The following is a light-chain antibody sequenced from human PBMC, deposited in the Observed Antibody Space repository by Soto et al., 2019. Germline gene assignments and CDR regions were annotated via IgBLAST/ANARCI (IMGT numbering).Light chain of an antibody. CDR3: QQYNNWPRT. CDR2: GAS. J-gene: IGKJ1*01. CDR1: QSVSSFY. V-gene: IGKV3-20*01. Sequence: ENVLTQSPGTLSLSPGERATLSCRASQSVSSFYLAWYQQKPGQAPRLLIYGASSRATGIPDRFSGSGSGTDFTLTISSLQSEDFAVYYCQQYNNWPRTFGQGTKVDIK.